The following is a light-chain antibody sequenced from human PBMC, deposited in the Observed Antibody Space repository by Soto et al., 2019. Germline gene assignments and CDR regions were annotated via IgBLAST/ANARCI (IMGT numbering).Light chain of an antibody. J-gene: IGKJ4*01. CDR3: QHYGSSPLT. V-gene: IGKV3-20*01. CDR2: DAS. CDR1: QTISNNY. Sequence: EIVLTQSPGTLSLSPGERASLSCRASQTISNNYLAWYQQKPGQAPRLLIYDASSRATGIPDRFSGSGSGKAFTLTISRLEPEDFAMYYCQHYGSSPLTFGGGTKVEIK.